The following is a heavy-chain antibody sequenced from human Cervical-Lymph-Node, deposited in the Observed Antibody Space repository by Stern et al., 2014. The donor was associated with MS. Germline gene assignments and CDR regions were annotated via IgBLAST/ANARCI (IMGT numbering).Heavy chain of an antibody. CDR1: GYTFTSYW. V-gene: IGHV5-51*01. CDR3: ARQRYFDY. J-gene: IGHJ4*02. Sequence: EVQLVESGPEVKRPGESLKISCQASGYTFTSYWIGGVRPMPGKGLEWIAIIFPGGSDIRYSPSFQGQVTISADKSSSTAYLQCNNLKASDTAIYYCARQRYFDYWGQGTLVTVSS. CDR2: IFPGGSDI.